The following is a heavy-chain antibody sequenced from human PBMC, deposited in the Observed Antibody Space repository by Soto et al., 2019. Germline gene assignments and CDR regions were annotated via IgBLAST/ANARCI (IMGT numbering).Heavy chain of an antibody. CDR1: GFTFSSYG. CDR3: AKDQIAVGINWFDP. D-gene: IGHD6-19*01. J-gene: IGHJ5*02. CDR2: ISYDGSNK. Sequence: GGSLRLSCAASGFTFSSYGMHWVRQAPGKGLEWVAVISYDGSNKYYADSVKGRFTISRDNSKNTLYLQMNSLRAEDTAVYYCAKDQIAVGINWFDPWGQGTLVTVSS. V-gene: IGHV3-30*18.